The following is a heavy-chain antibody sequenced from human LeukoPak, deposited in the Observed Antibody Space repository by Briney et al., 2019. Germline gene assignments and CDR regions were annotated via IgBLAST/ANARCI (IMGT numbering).Heavy chain of an antibody. CDR3: ARVFFYYFDY. CDR2: IYYSGST. CDR1: GGSISSYY. D-gene: IGHD2-21*01. Sequence: SETLSLTCTVSGGSISSYYWSWIRQPPGKGLEWIGYIYYSGSTYYNPSLKSRVTISVDTSKNQFSLKLSSVTAADTAVYYCARVFFYYFDYWGQGTLVTVSS. J-gene: IGHJ4*02. V-gene: IGHV4-59*12.